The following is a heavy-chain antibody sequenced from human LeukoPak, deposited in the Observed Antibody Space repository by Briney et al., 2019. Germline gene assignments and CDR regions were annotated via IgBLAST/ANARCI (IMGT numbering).Heavy chain of an antibody. CDR3: AKPTRGSGGSFLIDY. CDR2: IWYDGSYK. J-gene: IGHJ4*02. CDR1: GFSFSDYG. D-gene: IGHD2-15*01. Sequence: PGRSLRLSCDASGFSFSDYGMHWVRQAPGKGLEWVAIIWYDGSYKYYADSVKGRFTVSRDNSKNTLYLQMNSLRAEDTAMYYCAKPTRGSGGSFLIDYWGQGTLVTVSS. V-gene: IGHV3-33*03.